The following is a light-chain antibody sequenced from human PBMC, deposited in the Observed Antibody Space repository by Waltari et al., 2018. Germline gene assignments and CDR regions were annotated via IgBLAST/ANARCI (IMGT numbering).Light chain of an antibody. V-gene: IGKV4-1*01. Sequence: DIVMTQSPDSLAVSLGERATINCKSSQNILYSSNNKNYLAWYQQKPGHPPKLLIYWASARESGVPDRFSVSGSCTDFTLAISSLQAEDVAMYYCQQYYSKPPTFGGGTKVEI. J-gene: IGKJ4*01. CDR1: QNILYSSNNKNY. CDR2: WAS. CDR3: QQYYSKPPT.